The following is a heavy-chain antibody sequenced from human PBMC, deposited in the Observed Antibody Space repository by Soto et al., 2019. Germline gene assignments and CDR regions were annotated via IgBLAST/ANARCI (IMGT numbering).Heavy chain of an antibody. V-gene: IGHV5-51*01. J-gene: IGHJ4*01. CDR2: IFPGDSET. CDR1: GYSFSNYW. D-gene: IGHD2-15*01. CDR3: ARHEAYSASRCCSQGFDY. Sequence: PGESLKISCKGAGYSFSNYWIVWLRQVPGKGLKWLWFIFPGDSETTYHPSFEDHVTMSAATSTDTSYLQWTRLKASASAIDYCARHEAYSASRCCSQGFDYWGHGTLVTVSS.